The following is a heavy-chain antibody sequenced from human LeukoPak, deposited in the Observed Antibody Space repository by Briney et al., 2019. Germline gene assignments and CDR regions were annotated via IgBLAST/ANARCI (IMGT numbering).Heavy chain of an antibody. V-gene: IGHV3-30*02. J-gene: IGHJ2*01. D-gene: IGHD3-3*01. CDR2: IRYDGSNK. CDR1: GFTFGSYG. CDR3: AKVGRYYDFWSGYHDNWYFDL. Sequence: GGSLRLSCVASGFTFGSYGMHWVRQAPGKGLEWVTFIRYDGSNKNYADSVKGRFTISRDNSKNTLYLQMNSLRPEDTAMYDCAKVGRYYDFWSGYHDNWYFDLWGRGALVTVSS.